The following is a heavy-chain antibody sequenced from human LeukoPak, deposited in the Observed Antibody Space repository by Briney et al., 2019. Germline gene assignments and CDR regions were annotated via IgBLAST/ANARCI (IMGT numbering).Heavy chain of an antibody. J-gene: IGHJ4*02. Sequence: SVKVSCKASGGTFSSNAISWVRQAPGQGLEWMGGIIPIFGTANYAQKFQGRVTITADESTSTAYMELSSLRSEDTAVYYCAAVVPAVMGYFDYWGQGTLVTVSS. CDR2: IIPIFGTA. CDR1: GGTFSSNA. CDR3: AAVVPAVMGYFDY. D-gene: IGHD2-2*01. V-gene: IGHV1-69*01.